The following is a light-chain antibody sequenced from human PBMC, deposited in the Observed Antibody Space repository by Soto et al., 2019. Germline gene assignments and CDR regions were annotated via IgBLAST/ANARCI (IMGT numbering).Light chain of an antibody. CDR3: QQYGSSSWT. V-gene: IGKV3-20*01. CDR2: GAS. J-gene: IGKJ1*01. Sequence: EIVLTQSPGTLSLSPGKRATLSCRASQSISSSYLAWYQQRPGQGPRLLIYGASSRATGIPDRFSGSGSGTEFTLTISRLEPEDFAVYYCQQYGSSSWTFGQGTKVDIK. CDR1: QSISSSY.